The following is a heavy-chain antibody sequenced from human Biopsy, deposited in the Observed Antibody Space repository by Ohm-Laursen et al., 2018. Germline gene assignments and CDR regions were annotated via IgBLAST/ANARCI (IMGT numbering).Heavy chain of an antibody. J-gene: IGHJ4*02. CDR1: GFTLSDG. V-gene: IGHV3-23*01. CDR2: ITTDSGRI. D-gene: IGHD3-9*01. Sequence: SLRLSCTATGFTLSDGMTWVRQAPGKGLEWVSFITTDSGRIFYADSVRGRFTISRDNSKNTLYLQMNSLRAEDTAEYYCARHLRYNDYWGQGTLVTVSS. CDR3: ARHLRYNDY.